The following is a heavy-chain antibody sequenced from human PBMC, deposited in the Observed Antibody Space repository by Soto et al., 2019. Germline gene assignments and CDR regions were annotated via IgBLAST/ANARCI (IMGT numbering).Heavy chain of an antibody. CDR2: IYWSGDD. CDR1: GISLTTSGVG. Sequence: QYTLMESGPTLVKPTQTLTLTCSFSGISLTTSGVGVGWARQPPGKALEWLAHIYWSGDDHCRPSLKSRLSITEDASQNQVVVTMSNMDPVDTATYCCARGLAARPVFVFDVWGSATVVTVSS. V-gene: IGHV2-5*01. D-gene: IGHD6-6*01. J-gene: IGHJ3*01. CDR3: ARGLAARPVFVFDV.